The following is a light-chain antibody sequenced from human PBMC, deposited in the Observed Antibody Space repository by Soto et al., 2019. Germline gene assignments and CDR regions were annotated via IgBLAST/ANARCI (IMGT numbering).Light chain of an antibody. CDR3: QQSHSTPYT. CDR1: QSIGKY. J-gene: IGKJ2*01. V-gene: IGKV1-39*01. CDR2: DIS. Sequence: DIPMTQSPSSLSASVGDRVTITCRASQSIGKYLHWYQQKPGKAPKLLIYDISSLQSGVPSSFSGSGSGTDFTLTISSLQPEDFATYYCQQSHSTPYTFGQGTKLEIK.